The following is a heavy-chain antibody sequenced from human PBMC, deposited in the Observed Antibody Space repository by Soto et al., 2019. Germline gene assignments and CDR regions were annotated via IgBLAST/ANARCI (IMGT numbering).Heavy chain of an antibody. J-gene: IGHJ6*02. V-gene: IGHV4-34*01. CDR1: GGSFSGYY. D-gene: IGHD6-13*01. Sequence: SETLSLTCAVYGGSFSGYYWSWIRQPPGKGLEWIGEINHSGSTNYNPSLKSRVTISVDTSKNQFSLKLSSVTAADTAVYYCARGSCCSSSCHRPCYYYYGMDVWGQGTTVTVSS. CDR3: ARGSCCSSSCHRPCYYYYGMDV. CDR2: INHSGST.